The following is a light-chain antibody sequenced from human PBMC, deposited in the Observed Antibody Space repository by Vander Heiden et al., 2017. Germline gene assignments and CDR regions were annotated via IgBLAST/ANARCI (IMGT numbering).Light chain of an antibody. V-gene: IGKV1-39*01. Sequence: DIQMIQSPSSLSASVGDRVTITCRASQSISSYLNWYQQKPGKAPKLLIYAASSLQSGVPSRFSGSGSGTDFTLTISSLQPEDFATYYCQQSDSTPLTFGGGTKVEIK. CDR1: QSISSY. J-gene: IGKJ4*01. CDR3: QQSDSTPLT. CDR2: AAS.